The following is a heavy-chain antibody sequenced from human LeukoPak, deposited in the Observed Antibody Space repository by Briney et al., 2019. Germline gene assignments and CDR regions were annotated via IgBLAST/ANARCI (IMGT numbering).Heavy chain of an antibody. V-gene: IGHV3-23*05. CDR1: GFSFNTFA. CDR2: ISDYP. Sequence: GSLRLSCLASGFSFNTFALAWVRQAPGKGLEWVLKISDYPHYADPVRGRFTISRDNSRKTVFLQMNSLTPEDAATYYCTKDSQGSYDGFWYGTYGMDVWGQGTTVTVSS. J-gene: IGHJ6*02. CDR3: TKDSQGSYDGFWYGTYGMDV. D-gene: IGHD3-16*01.